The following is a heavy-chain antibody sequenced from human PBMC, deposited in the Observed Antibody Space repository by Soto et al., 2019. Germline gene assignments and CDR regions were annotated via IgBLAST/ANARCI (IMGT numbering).Heavy chain of an antibody. Sequence: ASVKVSCKTSGYTFTSYAMHWVRQAPGQRLEWMGWINPNSGGTNYAQKFQGWVTMTRDTSISTAYMELSRLRSDDTAVYYCARGSSGWPNDSFDIWGEGTMVTVSS. CDR1: GYTFTSYA. CDR3: ARGSSGWPNDSFDI. V-gene: IGHV1-2*04. CDR2: INPNSGGT. D-gene: IGHD6-19*01. J-gene: IGHJ3*02.